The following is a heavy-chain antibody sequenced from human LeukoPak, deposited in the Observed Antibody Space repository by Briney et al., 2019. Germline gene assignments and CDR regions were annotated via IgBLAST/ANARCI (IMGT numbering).Heavy chain of an antibody. CDR2: ISYDGSNK. V-gene: IGHV3-30*03. D-gene: IGHD3-10*01. CDR3: ARDRRFGEFFDY. Sequence: GGSLRLSCAASGFTVRSSYMRWVPQAPGKGLEWVAVISYDGSNKYYADTGKGRFTSSRDNSKNTLYLQMNSVKAEDTSVYYCARDRRFGEFFDYWGQGALVTVAS. J-gene: IGHJ4*02. CDR1: GFTVRSSY.